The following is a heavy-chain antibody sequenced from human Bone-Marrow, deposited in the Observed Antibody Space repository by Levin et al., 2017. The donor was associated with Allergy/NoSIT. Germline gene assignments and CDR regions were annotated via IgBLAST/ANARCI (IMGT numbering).Heavy chain of an antibody. CDR3: ARMVRGPNYYYYLDV. J-gene: IGHJ6*03. Sequence: LRLSCTVSDASVSSTDYYWSWIRQPPGKGLEWIGYIYYSGSAYYNPSLRSRVTISLDTSKNQFSLNLSSVTAADTAVYYCARMVRGPNYYYYLDVWGKGTTVTVSS. V-gene: IGHV4-30-4*01. CDR1: DASVSSTDYY. D-gene: IGHD3-10*01. CDR2: IYYSGSA.